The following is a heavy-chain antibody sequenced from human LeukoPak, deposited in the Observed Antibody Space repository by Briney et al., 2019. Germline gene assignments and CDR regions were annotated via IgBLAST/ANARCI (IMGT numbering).Heavy chain of an antibody. CDR3: ARAPYCIGGSCRFDY. CDR2: IKQDGSEK. J-gene: IGHJ4*02. V-gene: IGHV3-7*03. Sequence: PGRSLRLSCAASGFTSSSYWMSWVRQAPGKGLEWVANIKQDGSEKYYVDSVKGRFTISRDNAKNSLYLQMNSLRAEDTAVYYCARAPYCIGGSCRFDYWGQGTLVTVSS. CDR1: GFTSSSYW. D-gene: IGHD2-15*01.